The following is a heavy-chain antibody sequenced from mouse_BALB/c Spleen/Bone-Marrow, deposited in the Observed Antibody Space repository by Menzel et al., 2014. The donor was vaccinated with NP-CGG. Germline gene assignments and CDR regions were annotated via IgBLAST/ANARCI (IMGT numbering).Heavy chain of an antibody. V-gene: IGHV14-3*02. Sequence: EVKLMESGAELVKPGASVKLSCTASGFNIKDTYMHWVKQRPEQGLEWIGRIDPANGNTKYDPKFQGKATITADTSSNTAYLQLSSLTSEDTAVYYCARDDSWGFAYRGQGTLVTVSA. J-gene: IGHJ3*01. CDR1: GFNIKDTY. CDR3: ARDDSWGFAY. CDR2: IDPANGNT. D-gene: IGHD2-4*01.